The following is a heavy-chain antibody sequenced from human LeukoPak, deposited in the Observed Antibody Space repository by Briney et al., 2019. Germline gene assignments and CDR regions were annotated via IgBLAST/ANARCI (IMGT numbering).Heavy chain of an antibody. J-gene: IGHJ3*02. D-gene: IGHD1-26*01. CDR1: GGSISSSSYY. CDR3: ARVRRELLRIQLKGRAFDI. V-gene: IGHV4-39*02. CDR2: IYYSGST. Sequence: SETLSLTCTVSGGSISSSSYYWGWIRQPPGKGLEWIGSIYYSGSTYYNPSLNSRVTISVDTSKNQFSLKLTSVTAADTAVYYCARVRRELLRIQLKGRAFDIWGQGTMVTVSS.